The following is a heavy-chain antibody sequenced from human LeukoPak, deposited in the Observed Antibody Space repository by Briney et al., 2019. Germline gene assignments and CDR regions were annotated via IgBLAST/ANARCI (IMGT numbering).Heavy chain of an antibody. CDR1: GFTFSSYW. CDR3: ARDRNWGSKY. D-gene: IGHD7-27*01. V-gene: IGHV3-7*01. Sequence: GGSVRLSCAASGFTFSSYWMSWVRKAPGKGREGVANIKQDGREKYYVDSVKGRFTISRDNAKNSLYLQMNNLRAEDTAVYYCARDRNWGSKYWGQGALVTVSS. CDR2: IKQDGREK. J-gene: IGHJ4*02.